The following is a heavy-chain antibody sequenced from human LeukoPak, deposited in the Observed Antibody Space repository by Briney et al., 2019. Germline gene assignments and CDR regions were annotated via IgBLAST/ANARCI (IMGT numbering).Heavy chain of an antibody. Sequence: PSETLSLTCTVSGGSISSYYWSWIRQPPGKGLEWIGYIYYSGSTNYNPSLKSRVTISIDTSKNQFSLKLSSVTAADTAVYYCARGKWELPKDAFDIWGQGTMVTVSS. CDR2: IYYSGST. D-gene: IGHD1-26*01. V-gene: IGHV4-59*01. CDR3: ARGKWELPKDAFDI. J-gene: IGHJ3*02. CDR1: GGSISSYY.